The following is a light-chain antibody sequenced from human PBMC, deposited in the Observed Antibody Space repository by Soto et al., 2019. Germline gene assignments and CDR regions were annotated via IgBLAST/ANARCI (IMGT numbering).Light chain of an antibody. CDR1: QTISSW. Sequence: DITMTQSPSTLSGSVGDRVTISCRASQTISSWLAWYQQKPGKAPKLLIYKASTLKSGVPSRFSGSGSGTEFTLTISSLQPEDFAPYYCQQYTSYPWTFGQGAKVAIK. V-gene: IGKV1-5*03. CDR3: QQYTSYPWT. J-gene: IGKJ1*01. CDR2: KAS.